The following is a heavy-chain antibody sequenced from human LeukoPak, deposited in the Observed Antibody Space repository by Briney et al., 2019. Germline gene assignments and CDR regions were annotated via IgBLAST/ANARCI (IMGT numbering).Heavy chain of an antibody. CDR1: GDSVSTNSAT. CDR2: IYYRSKWYN. D-gene: IGHD1-26*01. Sequence: SQTLSLTCAISGDSVSTNSATWTWLRQSPSRGLEWLGRIYYRSKWYNDYAVSMKSRITINPDTSKNQFSLQMNSVTPEDTAVYYCARLVGASWFDSWGQGTLVTVSS. V-gene: IGHV6-1*01. CDR3: ARLVGASWFDS. J-gene: IGHJ5*01.